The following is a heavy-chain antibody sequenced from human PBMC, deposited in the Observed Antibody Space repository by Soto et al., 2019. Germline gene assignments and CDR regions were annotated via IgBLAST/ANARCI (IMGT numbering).Heavy chain of an antibody. Sequence: ASVKVSCKASGGTFTSYDINWVRQATGQGLEWMGWMNPNSGNTGYAQKFQGRVTMTRNTSISTAYMELSSLRSEDTAVYYCARSLNTPTIAVAGTPGEGAFDIWGQGTMVTVSS. CDR1: GGTFTSYD. CDR3: ARSLNTPTIAVAGTPGEGAFDI. CDR2: MNPNSGNT. D-gene: IGHD6-19*01. J-gene: IGHJ3*02. V-gene: IGHV1-8*01.